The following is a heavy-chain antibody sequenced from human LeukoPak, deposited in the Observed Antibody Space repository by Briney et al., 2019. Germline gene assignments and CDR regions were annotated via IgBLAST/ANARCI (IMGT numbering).Heavy chain of an antibody. V-gene: IGHV4-34*01. Sequence: KPSETLSLTCAVYGGSFSGYYWSWIRQPPGKGLEWIGGINHSGSTNYNPSLKSRVTISVDTSKNQFSLKLSSVTAADTAVYYCARARRGYYDFWSGLDDYWGQGTLVTVSS. CDR2: INHSGST. D-gene: IGHD3-3*01. CDR1: GGSFSGYY. J-gene: IGHJ4*02. CDR3: ARARRGYYDFWSGLDDY.